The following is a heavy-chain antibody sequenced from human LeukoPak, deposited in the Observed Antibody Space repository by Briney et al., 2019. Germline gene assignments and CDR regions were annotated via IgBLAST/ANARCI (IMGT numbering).Heavy chain of an antibody. D-gene: IGHD1-1*01. V-gene: IGHV4-59*08. Sequence: SETLALTCTVSGASISNYYWSWIRQPPGKGLECIGYVSYSGRTNHNPPLKSRVTISADTSKNQFSLKLTSVTAADTAVYYCARHERGAENLDYWGQGTPVTVSS. CDR1: GASISNYY. J-gene: IGHJ4*02. CDR3: ARHERGAENLDY. CDR2: VSYSGRT.